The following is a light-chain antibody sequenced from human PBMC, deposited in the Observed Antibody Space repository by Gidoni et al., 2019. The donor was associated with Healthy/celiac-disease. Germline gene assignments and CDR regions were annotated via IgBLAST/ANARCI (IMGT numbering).Light chain of an antibody. CDR2: GKN. J-gene: IGLJ1*01. V-gene: IGLV3-19*01. CDR1: SLRSYY. Sequence: SSELTQAPAVSVDLGQTVRITCQGDSLRSYYASWYQQKPGQAPVLVIYGKNNRPSGIPDRFSGSSSGNTASLTITGAQAEDEADYYCNSRDSSGNQVFGTGTKVTVL. CDR3: NSRDSSGNQV.